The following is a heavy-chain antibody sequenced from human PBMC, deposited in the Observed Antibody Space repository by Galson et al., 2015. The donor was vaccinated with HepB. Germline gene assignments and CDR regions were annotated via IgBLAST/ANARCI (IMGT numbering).Heavy chain of an antibody. J-gene: IGHJ6*02. V-gene: IGHV3-30*18. CDR1: GFTFSSYG. Sequence: SLRLSCAASGFTFSSYGMHWVRQAPGKGLEWVAVISYDGSNKYYADSVKGRFTISRDNSKNTLYLQMNSLRAEDTAVYYCAKDRYDFWSGYFYGMDVWGQGTTVTVSS. CDR3: AKDRYDFWSGYFYGMDV. D-gene: IGHD3-3*01. CDR2: ISYDGSNK.